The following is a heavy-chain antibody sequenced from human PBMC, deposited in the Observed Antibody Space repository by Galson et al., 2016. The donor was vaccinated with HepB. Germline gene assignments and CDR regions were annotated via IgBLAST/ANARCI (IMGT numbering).Heavy chain of an antibody. CDR2: ISSSGNTI. V-gene: IGHV3-11*04. Sequence: CAASGFNLSDYYMSWIRQAPGKGLEWVSYISSSGNTIYYADSVKGRFTVSRDNAKNSMYLQMNSLRAEDTAVYYCARGTTNYDILTGYQLPVDFWGQGTLVTVSS. CDR1: GFNLSDYY. CDR3: ARGTTNYDILTGYQLPVDF. J-gene: IGHJ4*02. D-gene: IGHD3-9*01.